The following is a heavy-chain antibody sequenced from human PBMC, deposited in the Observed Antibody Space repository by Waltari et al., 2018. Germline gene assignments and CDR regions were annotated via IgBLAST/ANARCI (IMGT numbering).Heavy chain of an antibody. J-gene: IGHJ4*02. CDR3: ARAIGNITMVQNY. V-gene: IGHV4-34*01. Sequence: QVQLQQWGAGLLKPSETLSLTCAVYGGSFSGYYWSWIRQPPGKGLEWIGEINHSGSTNSNPSLKSRVTISVDTSKNQFSLKLSSVTAADTAVYYCARAIGNITMVQNYWGQGTLVTVSS. CDR1: GGSFSGYY. CDR2: INHSGST. D-gene: IGHD3-10*01.